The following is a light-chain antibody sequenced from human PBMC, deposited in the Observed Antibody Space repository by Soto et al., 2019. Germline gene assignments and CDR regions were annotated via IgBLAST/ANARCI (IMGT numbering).Light chain of an antibody. CDR1: SSDVGGYNY. CDR2: DVS. Sequence: QSALTQPASVSGSPGQSITISCTGTSSDVGGYNYVSWYQQHPGKAPKLMIYDVSNRPSGVSNRFSGSKSGNTASLTISGLQAEDEAGYYCSSYTSSDVVFGGGTKLTVL. J-gene: IGLJ2*01. V-gene: IGLV2-14*01. CDR3: SSYTSSDVV.